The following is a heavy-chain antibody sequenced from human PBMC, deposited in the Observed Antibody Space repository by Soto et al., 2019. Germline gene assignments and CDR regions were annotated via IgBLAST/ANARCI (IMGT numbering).Heavy chain of an antibody. CDR2: MNPNSGNT. Sequence: ASVKVSCKASESTFMNYYISWVRQATGQGLEWMGWMNPNSGNTGYALKFQGRVSMTRNTSIYTVYLELSSLASDDTAVYYCVRMASSGTLNWFDPWGQGTLVTV. CDR1: ESTFMNYY. V-gene: IGHV1-8*01. J-gene: IGHJ5*02. D-gene: IGHD1-1*01. CDR3: VRMASSGTLNWFDP.